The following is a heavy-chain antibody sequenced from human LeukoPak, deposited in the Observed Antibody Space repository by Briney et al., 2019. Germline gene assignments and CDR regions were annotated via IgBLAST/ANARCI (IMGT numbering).Heavy chain of an antibody. J-gene: IGHJ4*02. CDR2: ISWDGGST. CDR3: AKDSYCSSTSCYPDY. CDR1: GFTFDDYA. V-gene: IGHV3-43D*03. D-gene: IGHD2-2*01. Sequence: QAGGSLRLSCAASGFTFDDYAMHWVRQAPGKGLEWVSLISWDGGSTYYADSVKGRFTISRDNSKNSLYLQMNSLRAEDTALYYCAKDSYCSSTSCYPDYWGQGTLVTVSS.